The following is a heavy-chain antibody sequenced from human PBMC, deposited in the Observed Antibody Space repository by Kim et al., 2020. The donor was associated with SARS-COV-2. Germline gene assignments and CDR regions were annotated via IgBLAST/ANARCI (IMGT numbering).Heavy chain of an antibody. CDR2: IYPGDSDT. Sequence: GESLKISCKGSGYSFTSYWIGWVRQMPGKGLEWMGIIYPGDSDTRYSPSFQGQVTISADKSISTAYLQWSSLKASDTAMYYCARHAAYSYGYEGYGMDVWGQGTTVTVSS. CDR3: ARHAAYSYGYEGYGMDV. J-gene: IGHJ6*02. V-gene: IGHV5-51*01. D-gene: IGHD5-18*01. CDR1: GYSFTSYW.